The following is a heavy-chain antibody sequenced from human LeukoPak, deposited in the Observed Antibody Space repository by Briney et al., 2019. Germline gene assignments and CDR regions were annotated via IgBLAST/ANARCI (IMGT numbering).Heavy chain of an antibody. V-gene: IGHV3-30*18. CDR1: GFTFSSYG. CDR2: ISVDGSNK. CDR3: AKVLEGYCSGGSCPDAFDI. D-gene: IGHD2-15*01. J-gene: IGHJ3*02. Sequence: PGGSLRLSCAASGFTFSSYGMHWVRQAPGKGLEWVAVISVDGSNKYYAESVKGRFTISRDNSKNTLYLQMNSLRGEDAAVYYCAKVLEGYCSGGSCPDAFDIWGQGTMVTVSS.